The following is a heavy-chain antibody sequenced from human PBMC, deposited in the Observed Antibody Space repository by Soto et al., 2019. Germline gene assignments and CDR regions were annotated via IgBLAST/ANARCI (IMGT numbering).Heavy chain of an antibody. D-gene: IGHD1-26*01. Sequence: GGSLRLSCAASGFTFSSYGMHWVRQAPGKGLEWVAVISYDGSNKYYADSVKGRFTISRDNSKNTLYLQMNSLRAEDTAVYYCAKAPYSGSYYVWYWGKGTLVTVSS. CDR2: ISYDGSNK. V-gene: IGHV3-30*18. CDR1: GFTFSSYG. J-gene: IGHJ4*02. CDR3: AKAPYSGSYYVWY.